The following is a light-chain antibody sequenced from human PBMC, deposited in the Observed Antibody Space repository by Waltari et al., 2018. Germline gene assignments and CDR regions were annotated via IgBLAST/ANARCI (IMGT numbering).Light chain of an antibody. V-gene: IGKV1-39*01. CDR3: QQSYTTPRT. CDR1: QSIGTY. Sequence: DVQMTQSPSSLSASVGDRVTIPCRASQSIGTYLNWYQHKPGRAPELLISAASTLQGGVPSRFSGSGSETHFTLAISSLQREDFATYYCQQSYTTPRTFGQGTKVEIK. J-gene: IGKJ1*01. CDR2: AAS.